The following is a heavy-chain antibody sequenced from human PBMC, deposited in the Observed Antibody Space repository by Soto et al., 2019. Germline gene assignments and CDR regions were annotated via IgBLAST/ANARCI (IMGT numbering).Heavy chain of an antibody. CDR3: ATVPRGGFLVQGLGYYYGMDV. CDR2: FDPEDGET. Sequence: ASGKVSCKVSGYTLTELSMHWVRQAPGKGLEWMGGFDPEDGETIYAQKFQGRVTMTEDTSTDTAYMELSSLRSEDTAVYYCATVPRGGFLVQGLGYYYGMDVWGQGTTVTVSS. D-gene: IGHD6-13*01. J-gene: IGHJ6*02. CDR1: GYTLTELS. V-gene: IGHV1-24*01.